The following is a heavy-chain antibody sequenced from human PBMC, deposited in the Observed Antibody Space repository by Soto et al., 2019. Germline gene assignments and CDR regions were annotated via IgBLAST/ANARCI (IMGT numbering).Heavy chain of an antibody. J-gene: IGHJ4*02. CDR2: IYHYGNT. V-gene: IGHV4-4*02. Sequence: QVQLQESGPGLVKPSGTLSLTCAVSGGSITSNWWSWVRQPPGKGLEWIGEIYHYGNTNYNPSLKSPVTISVDNSKNQFSLQLSSATAADTAMYYCAGSGSYYIARWGQGILVTVSS. CDR1: GGSITSNW. CDR3: AGSGSYYIAR. D-gene: IGHD3-10*01.